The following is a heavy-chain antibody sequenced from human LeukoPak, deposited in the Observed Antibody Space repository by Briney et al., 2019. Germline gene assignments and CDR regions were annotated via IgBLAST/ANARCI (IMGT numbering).Heavy chain of an antibody. CDR2: ISGSGGST. J-gene: IGHJ3*02. CDR3: AKDQTGSGYYYADAFDI. CDR1: GFSFGTYA. D-gene: IGHD3-22*01. V-gene: IGHV3-23*01. Sequence: PGGSLRLSCAASGFSFGTYAMSWVRQAPGKGLEWVSAISGSGGSTYYADSVKGRFTISRDNSKNTLYLQMNSLRAEDTAVYYCAKDQTGSGYYYADAFDIWGQGTMVTVSS.